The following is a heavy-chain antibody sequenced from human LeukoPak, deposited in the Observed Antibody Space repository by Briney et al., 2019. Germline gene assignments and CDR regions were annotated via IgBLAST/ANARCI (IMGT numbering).Heavy chain of an antibody. D-gene: IGHD3-22*01. CDR2: FDPEDGET. CDR1: GYTLTELS. V-gene: IGHV1-24*01. Sequence: ASVKVSCKVSGYTLTELSMHWVRQAPGKGLEWMGGFDPEDGETIYAQKFQGRVTMTEDTSTDTAYMELSSLRSEDTAVYYCARCPRMIASLARYLDYWGQGTLVTASS. CDR3: ARCPRMIASLARYLDY. J-gene: IGHJ4*02.